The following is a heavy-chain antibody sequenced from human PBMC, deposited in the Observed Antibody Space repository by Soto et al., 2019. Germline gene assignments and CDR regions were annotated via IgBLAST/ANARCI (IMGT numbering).Heavy chain of an antibody. CDR1: GFTFSSYG. Sequence: GGSLRLSCAASGFTFSSYGMHWVRQAPGKGLEWVAVIWYDGSNKYYADSVKGRFTISRDNSKNTLYLQMNSLRAEDTAVYYCARENLARYFDWFRGREYYFDYWGQGTLVTVSS. J-gene: IGHJ4*02. V-gene: IGHV3-33*01. CDR2: IWYDGSNK. CDR3: ARENLARYFDWFRGREYYFDY. D-gene: IGHD3-9*01.